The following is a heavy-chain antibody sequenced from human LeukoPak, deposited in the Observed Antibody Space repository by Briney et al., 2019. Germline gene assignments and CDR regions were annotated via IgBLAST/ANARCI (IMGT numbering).Heavy chain of an antibody. D-gene: IGHD6-19*01. CDR3: AKDLAYRSGWFLGAFDV. Sequence: GGSLRLSCAASGFTFSNYAMSWVRQAPGKGLEWVSGISGSAGSTYYADSVKGRFSISRDNSKNTVYLQMNRLRAEDTAVYYCAKDLAYRSGWFLGAFDVWGQGTMVTVSS. J-gene: IGHJ3*01. V-gene: IGHV3-23*01. CDR2: ISGSAGST. CDR1: GFTFSNYA.